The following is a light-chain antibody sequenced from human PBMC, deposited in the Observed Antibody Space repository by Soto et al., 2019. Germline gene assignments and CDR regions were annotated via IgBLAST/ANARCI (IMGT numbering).Light chain of an antibody. V-gene: IGKV3-15*01. CDR2: DAS. CDR3: QQFNNWPRT. Sequence: EIAMTQSPATLSVSPGERATLSCRASQSVSNKLAWYQQKPGQAPRLLIYDASTRATGIPARFSGSGSGTEVTLTISSLQSEDFAVYYCQQFNNWPRTFGQGTKVEIK. J-gene: IGKJ1*01. CDR1: QSVSNK.